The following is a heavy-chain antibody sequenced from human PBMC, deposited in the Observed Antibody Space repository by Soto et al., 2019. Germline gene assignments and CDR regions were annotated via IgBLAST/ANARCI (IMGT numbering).Heavy chain of an antibody. CDR3: ARQRCSGGSCPFAY. CDR1: GASISSYY. Sequence: SETLSLTCTVSGASISSYYWSWIRQPPGKGLEWIGYVYYSGSTNYNPSLKSRVTISVDTSKSQFSLELSSVTAADTAVYYCARQRCSGGSCPFAYWGQGTLVTVSS. D-gene: IGHD2-15*01. J-gene: IGHJ4*02. CDR2: VYYSGST. V-gene: IGHV4-59*08.